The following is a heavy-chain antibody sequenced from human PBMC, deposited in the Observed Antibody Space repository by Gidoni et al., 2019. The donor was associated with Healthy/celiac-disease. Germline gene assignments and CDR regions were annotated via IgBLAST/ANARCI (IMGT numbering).Heavy chain of an antibody. CDR1: GYTFTSYD. D-gene: IGHD3-22*01. CDR3: ARNTITMKNIDP. CDR2: MNPNSGNT. J-gene: IGHJ5*02. Sequence: QVQLVQSGAEVKKPGASVQVSCKASGYTFTSYDINWVRQATGQGLEWMGWMNPNSGNTGYAQKFQGRVTMTRNTSISTAYMELSSLRSEDTAVYYCARNTITMKNIDPWGQGTLVTVSS. V-gene: IGHV1-8*01.